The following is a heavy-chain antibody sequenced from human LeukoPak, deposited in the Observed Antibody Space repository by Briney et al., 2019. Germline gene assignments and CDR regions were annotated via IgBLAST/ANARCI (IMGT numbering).Heavy chain of an antibody. CDR2: IYSSGSA. Sequence: PSETLSPTCTVSGGSLSGYYWSWIRQPPGKGLEWIAYIYSSGSANYNPSLKSRVTISVDTSKNQFSLKLGSLTAADTAVYYCARQIDTYVYFDNWGQGTLVTVSS. CDR3: ARQIDTYVYFDN. V-gene: IGHV4-59*08. D-gene: IGHD3-16*01. CDR1: GGSLSGYY. J-gene: IGHJ4*02.